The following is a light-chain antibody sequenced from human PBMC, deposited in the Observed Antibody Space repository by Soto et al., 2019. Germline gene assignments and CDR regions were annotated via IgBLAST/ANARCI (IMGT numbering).Light chain of an antibody. Sequence: EFVLTQSPGTLSLSPGEGATLSCRASQSLTNSLIAWYQQKPGQAPRLLIYDTSIRASGIPDRFSGSGSGTDFTLTISRLEPEDFAVFYCQQYGTSEIIFGQGTRLEIK. CDR3: QQYGTSEII. CDR2: DTS. V-gene: IGKV3-20*01. J-gene: IGKJ5*01. CDR1: QSLTNSL.